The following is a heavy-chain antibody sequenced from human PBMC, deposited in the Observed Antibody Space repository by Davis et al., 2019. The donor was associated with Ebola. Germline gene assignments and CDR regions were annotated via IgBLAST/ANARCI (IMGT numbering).Heavy chain of an antibody. V-gene: IGHV3-7*03. D-gene: IGHD1-26*01. Sequence: GESLKISCAASGFTLSSYWMSWVRQAPGKGLEWVANIKQDGSEKYYVDSVKGRFTISRDNAKNSLYLQMNSLRAEDTAVYYCARDSHPRSGSYGRGDYWGQGTLVTVSS. CDR1: GFTLSSYW. J-gene: IGHJ4*02. CDR3: ARDSHPRSGSYGRGDY. CDR2: IKQDGSEK.